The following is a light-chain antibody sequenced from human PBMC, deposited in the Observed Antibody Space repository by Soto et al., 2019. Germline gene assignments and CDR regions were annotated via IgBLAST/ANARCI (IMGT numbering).Light chain of an antibody. V-gene: IGLV2-14*01. CDR2: EVS. CDR1: SSDVGGYNY. J-gene: IGLJ2*01. Sequence: QSVLTQPASVSGSPGQSITISCTGTSSDVGGYNYVSWYQQHPGKAPKLMIYEVSNRPSGVPNRFSGSKSGNTASLTISGLQAEDEADYYCSSYTSSSTVVFGGGTKLTVL. CDR3: SSYTSSSTVV.